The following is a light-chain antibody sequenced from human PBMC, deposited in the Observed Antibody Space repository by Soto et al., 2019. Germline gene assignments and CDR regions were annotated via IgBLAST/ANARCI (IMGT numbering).Light chain of an antibody. V-gene: IGKV3-20*01. CDR2: GAT. J-gene: IGKJ5*01. CDR3: QQYVTSPALT. CDR1: ESVGHY. Sequence: EIVLTQSPGALSLSLGERATLSCWASESVGHYLAWYQQKPGQAPRLLIYGATRRTSGTPDRFCGTGSETDFTLAISRLEPGDFAVYYCQQYVTSPALTFGHGTRLDIK.